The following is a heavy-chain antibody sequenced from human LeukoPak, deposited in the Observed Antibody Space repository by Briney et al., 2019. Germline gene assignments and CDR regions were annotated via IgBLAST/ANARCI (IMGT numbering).Heavy chain of an antibody. CDR2: ISDDGSNE. J-gene: IGHJ5*02. CDR3: ARNLQMTTVTPLNL. CDR1: GFTLSNYA. D-gene: IGHD4-17*01. Sequence: GRSLRLSCAASGFTLSNYAMHWVRQAPGKGLEWVALISDDGSNEYYADSVKGRFTISRDISKNSLYLQMNSRRPEDTAVYYCARNLQMTTVTPLNLWGKGTLVTVSS. V-gene: IGHV3-30*04.